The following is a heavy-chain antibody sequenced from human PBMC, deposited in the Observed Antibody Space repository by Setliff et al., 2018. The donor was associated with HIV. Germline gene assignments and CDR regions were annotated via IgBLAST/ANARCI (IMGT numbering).Heavy chain of an antibody. V-gene: IGHV3-30*04. CDR2: ISYDGSNK. CDR1: GFTFSSYT. J-gene: IGHJ4*02. Sequence: GGSLRLSCAASGFTFSSYTLHWVRQAPGKGLEWVALISYDGSNKYYADSVRGRFTISRDDSRNTLYLQMNSLRADDTAVYYCARERLAYYDFWSGYPPFDHWGQGTLVTVS. D-gene: IGHD3-3*01. CDR3: ARERLAYYDFWSGYPPFDH.